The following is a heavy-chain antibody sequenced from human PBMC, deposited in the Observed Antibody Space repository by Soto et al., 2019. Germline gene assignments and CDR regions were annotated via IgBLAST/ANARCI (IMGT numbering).Heavy chain of an antibody. CDR1: GGSISSGDYY. CDR3: ARVQGGGGAMVHNY. J-gene: IGHJ4*02. CDR2: VYYSGST. D-gene: IGHD5-18*01. Sequence: QVQLQESGPGLVKPSQTLSLTCTVSGGSISSGDYYWSWIRQPPGKGLEWIGYVYYSGSTYYNPCLKSRVTISVTTSKNQSSLKLSSVTAADTAVYYCARVQGGGGAMVHNYWGQGTLVTVSS. V-gene: IGHV4-30-4*01.